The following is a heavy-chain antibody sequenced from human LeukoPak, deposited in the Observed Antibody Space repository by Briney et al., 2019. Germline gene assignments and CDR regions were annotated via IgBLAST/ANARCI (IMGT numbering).Heavy chain of an antibody. CDR2: IYYSGST. Sequence: SETLSLTCTVSGGSIRSGSYYWGWIRQPPGKRLEWIGSIYYSGSTYYNPSLKSRVTISVDTSKNQFSLKLSSVTAADTAVYYCARLHWNVLLPYYYYGMDVWGQGTTVTVSS. V-gene: IGHV4-39*01. J-gene: IGHJ6*02. CDR1: GGSIRSGSYY. D-gene: IGHD1-1*01. CDR3: ARLHWNVLLPYYYYGMDV.